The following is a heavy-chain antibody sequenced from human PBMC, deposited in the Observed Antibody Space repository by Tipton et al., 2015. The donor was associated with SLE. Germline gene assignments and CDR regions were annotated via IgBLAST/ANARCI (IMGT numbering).Heavy chain of an antibody. CDR3: ATRGSSSWYFFDY. J-gene: IGHJ4*02. Sequence: TLSLTCAVYGGSISAYYWSWIRQPPGKGLAWIGEISHTGSTNFNPSLKSRVAISADTSKRQFSLKLSSVTAADTAVYYWATRGSSSWYFFDYWGQGTLVTVYS. D-gene: IGHD6-13*01. CDR1: GGSISAYY. V-gene: IGHV4-34*01. CDR2: ISHTGST.